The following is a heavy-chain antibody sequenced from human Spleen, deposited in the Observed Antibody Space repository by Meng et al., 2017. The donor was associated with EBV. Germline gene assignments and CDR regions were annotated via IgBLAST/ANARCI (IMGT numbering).Heavy chain of an antibody. J-gene: IGHJ5*02. CDR3: AHTVSGAGWFDT. CDR2: IFWDADE. Sequence: QITLKDSGRTLVKPTQTLALTCNFSGISLNNRGVGVAWIRQPPGKALEWLAVIFWDADERYSPSLKNRLTITRDTSKSQVVLTMTSVDPVDTATYYCAHTVSGAGWFDTWGQGTLVTVSS. D-gene: IGHD5-12*01. CDR1: GISLNNRGVG. V-gene: IGHV2-5*02.